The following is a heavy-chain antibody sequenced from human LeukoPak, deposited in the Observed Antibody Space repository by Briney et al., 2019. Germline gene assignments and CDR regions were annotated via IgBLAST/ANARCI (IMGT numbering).Heavy chain of an antibody. CDR3: ARYSGSYYYPPAWDL. D-gene: IGHD1-26*01. J-gene: IGHJ4*02. CDR2: ISGGGDIT. V-gene: IGHV3-23*01. CDR1: GFTFNSYS. Sequence: GGSLRLSCAASGFTFNSYSMSWVRQTPGKGLEWVSAISGGGDITYYADSVKGRFTISRDNSKNTLYLQMDSLRADDTAVYYCARYSGSYYYPPAWDLWGQGTLVTVSS.